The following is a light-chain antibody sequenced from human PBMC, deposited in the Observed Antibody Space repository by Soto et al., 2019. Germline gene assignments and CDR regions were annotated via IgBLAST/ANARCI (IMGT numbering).Light chain of an antibody. V-gene: IGKV3-11*01. J-gene: IGKJ2*01. CDR3: QQRSNRPYT. Sequence: EMVLTQSPATRSLSPGERATLSCRASQSVSSYLAGYQLKPGQAPRLLIYEASNRATGIPARFSGSGSGTAFTITISSREPENFAVYDGQQRSNRPYTCDQGTELEIK. CDR1: QSVSSY. CDR2: EAS.